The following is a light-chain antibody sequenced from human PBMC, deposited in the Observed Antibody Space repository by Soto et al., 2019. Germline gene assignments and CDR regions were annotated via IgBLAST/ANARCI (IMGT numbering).Light chain of an antibody. V-gene: IGKV1-6*01. CDR2: ATS. CDR3: LQDYNYPRT. CDR1: QGIRND. J-gene: IGKJ1*01. Sequence: AIQMTQSPSSLSASVGDRVTITCRASQGIRNDLGWYQQKPGKAPKLLIYATSSLQSGVPSRFSGSGAGTDFTITISSLQPEDFANYYCLQDYNYPRTFGQGTKVEIK.